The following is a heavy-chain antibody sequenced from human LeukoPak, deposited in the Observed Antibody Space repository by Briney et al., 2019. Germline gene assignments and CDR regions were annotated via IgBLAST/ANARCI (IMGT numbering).Heavy chain of an antibody. J-gene: IGHJ4*02. CDR1: GGSISNYW. CDR3: ARGYSSSWNYFDY. Sequence: SEALSLTCTVSGGSISNYWWSWIRQPPGKGLEWIGYVFDSGSTNYNPSLKSRVTTSVDTSKKQFSLKLSSVTAADTAVYYCARGYSSSWNYFDYWGQGTLVSVSS. D-gene: IGHD6-13*01. CDR2: VFDSGST. V-gene: IGHV4-59*01.